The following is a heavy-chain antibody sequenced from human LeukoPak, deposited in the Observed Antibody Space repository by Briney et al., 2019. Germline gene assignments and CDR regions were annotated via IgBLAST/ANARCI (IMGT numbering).Heavy chain of an antibody. CDR3: ARDTTVPALEHPHLDYFDY. Sequence: PGGSLRLSCAASGFTVSSNYMSWVRQAPGKGLEWVSVIYSGGSTYYADSVKGRFTISRDNSKNTLYFQMNSLRAEDTALYYCARDTTVPALEHPHLDYFDYWGQGTLVTVSS. J-gene: IGHJ4*02. CDR2: IYSGGST. D-gene: IGHD6-19*01. V-gene: IGHV3-53*01. CDR1: GFTVSSNY.